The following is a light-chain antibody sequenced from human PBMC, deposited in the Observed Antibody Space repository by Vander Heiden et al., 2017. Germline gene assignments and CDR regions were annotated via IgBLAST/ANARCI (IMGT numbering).Light chain of an antibody. CDR1: QGISNW. CDR3: QQANSYPIT. CDR2: AAS. J-gene: IGKJ5*01. Sequence: DIQMTQSPSSVSASVGDRVTITCRASQGISNWLAWYQQKPGKAPKLLIYAASNLQSWVTSRFSGSGSGTDFTLTISSLQPADFATYYCQQANSYPITFGQGTRLEIK. V-gene: IGKV1D-12*01.